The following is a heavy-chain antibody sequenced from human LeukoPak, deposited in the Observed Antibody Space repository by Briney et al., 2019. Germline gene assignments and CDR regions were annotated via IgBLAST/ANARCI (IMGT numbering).Heavy chain of an antibody. J-gene: IGHJ4*02. Sequence: KVSCKGSGYSFTTYWIGWVRQMPGKGLEWMGIIYPGDSDTSYNPSFQGQVTISADKSINTAYLQWSNLKASDTAMYYCVGPTGGYLNFWGQGTLVTVSS. CDR1: GYSFTTYW. CDR2: IYPGDSDT. D-gene: IGHD3-16*02. CDR3: VGPTGGYLNF. V-gene: IGHV5-51*01.